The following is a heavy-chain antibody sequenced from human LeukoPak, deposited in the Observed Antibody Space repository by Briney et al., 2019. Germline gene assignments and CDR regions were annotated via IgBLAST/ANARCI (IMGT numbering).Heavy chain of an antibody. Sequence: GGSLRLSCAASGFTFSAYSMNWVRQAPGKGLECVSSISSSGAYIYYADSVKGRFTISRDNAKKSLYLQMNSLRAEDTATYYCVGNYYDSSGLDYWGQGTLVTVSS. CDR1: GFTFSAYS. V-gene: IGHV3-21*01. D-gene: IGHD3-22*01. CDR2: ISSSGAYI. J-gene: IGHJ4*02. CDR3: VGNYYDSSGLDY.